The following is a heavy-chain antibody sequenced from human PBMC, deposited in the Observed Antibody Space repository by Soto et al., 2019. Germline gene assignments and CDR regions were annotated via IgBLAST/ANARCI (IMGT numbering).Heavy chain of an antibody. CDR3: AKENGYSSSWFEFDY. CDR1: GGAFSSYT. CDR2: IIPILGIA. D-gene: IGHD6-13*01. Sequence: ASVKVSCKASGGAFSSYTISWVRQAPGQGLEWMGRIIPILGIANYAQKFQGRVTITADKSTSTAYMELSSLRSEDTAVYYCAKENGYSSSWFEFDYWGQGTLVTSPQ. J-gene: IGHJ4*02. V-gene: IGHV1-69*04.